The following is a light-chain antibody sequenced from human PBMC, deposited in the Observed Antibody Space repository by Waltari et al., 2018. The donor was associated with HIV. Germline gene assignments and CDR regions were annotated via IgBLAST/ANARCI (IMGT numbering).Light chain of an antibody. CDR1: TLPKKY. CDR2: EDS. CDR3: YSTESNGNHRV. Sequence: SYELTQPPSVSVSPGQTARITCSGDTLPKKYAHWYQQKSGQAPVLVIYEDSKRPPGIPESFSGSSSGTMAILTISGAQVEDEADYYCYSTESNGNHRVFGGGTKLTVL. V-gene: IGLV3-10*01. J-gene: IGLJ3*02.